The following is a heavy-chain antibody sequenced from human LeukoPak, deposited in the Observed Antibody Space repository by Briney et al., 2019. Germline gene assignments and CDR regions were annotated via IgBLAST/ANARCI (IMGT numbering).Heavy chain of an antibody. CDR1: GFTFSSYW. CDR3: ARKREGAYDFDY. J-gene: IGHJ4*02. Sequence: GGSLRLSCAASGFTFSSYWMHWVRRAPGKGLVWVSRIKTDGSSTSYADSVKGRFTISRDNAKNTLYLQMNSLRAEDTAVYYCARKREGAYDFDYWGQGTLVTVSS. D-gene: IGHD5-24*01. CDR2: IKTDGSST. V-gene: IGHV3-74*01.